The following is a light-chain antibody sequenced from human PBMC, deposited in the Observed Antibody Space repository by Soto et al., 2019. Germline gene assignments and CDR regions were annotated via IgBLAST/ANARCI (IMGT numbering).Light chain of an antibody. CDR2: EVS. V-gene: IGLV2-14*01. J-gene: IGLJ2*01. CDR3: SSYTSSSTLVV. CDR1: SSDVGGYNY. Sequence: QSALTQPASVSGSPGQSITISCTGTSSDVGGYNYVSWYQQHPGKVPKLMIYEVSNRPSGVSNRFSGSKSGNTASLTISGLQAEDEADYYCSSYTSSSTLVVFGGGTKSPS.